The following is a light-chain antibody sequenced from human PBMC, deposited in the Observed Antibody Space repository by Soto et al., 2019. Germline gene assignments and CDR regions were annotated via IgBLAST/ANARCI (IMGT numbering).Light chain of an antibody. CDR1: SSDVGGYNY. J-gene: IGLJ3*02. CDR2: EVS. V-gene: IGLV2-14*01. Sequence: QSVLTQPASVSGSPGQAITISCTGTSSDVGGYNYVSWYHQHPGKAPKLMIYEVSNRPSGVSNRFSGSKSGNTASLTISGLQAEDEADYYCSSYTSSSTWVLGGGTKLTVL. CDR3: SSYTSSSTWV.